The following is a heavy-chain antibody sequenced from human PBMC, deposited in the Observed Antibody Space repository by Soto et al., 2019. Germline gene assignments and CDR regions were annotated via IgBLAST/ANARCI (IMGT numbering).Heavy chain of an antibody. CDR3: AKQSSSWDFDY. V-gene: IGHV3-30*18. Sequence: GGSLRRSCAASGFTFSSYGMHWVRQAPGKGLEWVAVISYDGSNKYYADSVKGRFTISRDNSKNTLYLQMNSLRAEDTAVYYCAKQSSSWDFDYWGQGT. D-gene: IGHD6-13*01. CDR2: ISYDGSNK. J-gene: IGHJ4*02. CDR1: GFTFSSYG.